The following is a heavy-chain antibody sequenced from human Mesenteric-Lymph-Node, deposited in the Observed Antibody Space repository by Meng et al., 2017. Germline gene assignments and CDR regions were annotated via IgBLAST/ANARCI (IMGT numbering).Heavy chain of an antibody. Sequence: GGSLRLSCAASGFTFSSYWMSWVRQAPGKGLEWVANIKQDGSETYYVDSVKGRFTISRDNAKNSLYLQMNSLRAEDTAVYYCARADIVVVPAAIVEYYFDYWGQGTLVTVSS. J-gene: IGHJ4*02. CDR2: IKQDGSET. CDR1: GFTFSSYW. CDR3: ARADIVVVPAAIVEYYFDY. V-gene: IGHV3-7*04. D-gene: IGHD2-2*01.